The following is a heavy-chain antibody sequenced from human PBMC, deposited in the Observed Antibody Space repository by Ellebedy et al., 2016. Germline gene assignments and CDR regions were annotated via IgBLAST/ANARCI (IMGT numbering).Heavy chain of an antibody. CDR2: IWYDGSNK. V-gene: IGHV3-33*01. CDR3: ARTKAPYGFWSAYLEY. J-gene: IGHJ4*02. CDR1: GFTFRDYG. D-gene: IGHD3-3*01. Sequence: GESLKISCAASGFTFRDYGMHWVRQAPGKGLEWVAVIWYDGSNKYYADSVKGRFIISRDNSKNTLYLQMNSLRAEDTAVYYCARTKAPYGFWSAYLEYWGQGTLVTVSS.